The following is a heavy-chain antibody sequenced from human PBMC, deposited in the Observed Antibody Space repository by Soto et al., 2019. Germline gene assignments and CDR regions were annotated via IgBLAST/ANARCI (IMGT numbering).Heavy chain of an antibody. CDR2: ISYDGSNK. D-gene: IGHD1-26*01. V-gene: IGHV3-30*18. Sequence: GGSLRLSCAASGFTFSSYGMHWVRQAPGKGLEWVAVISYDGSNKYYADSVKGRFTISRDNSKNTLYLQMNSLRAEDTAVYYCAKDDQPTYSGSYYVAIDYWGQGTLVTVSS. CDR1: GFTFSSYG. CDR3: AKDDQPTYSGSYYVAIDY. J-gene: IGHJ4*02.